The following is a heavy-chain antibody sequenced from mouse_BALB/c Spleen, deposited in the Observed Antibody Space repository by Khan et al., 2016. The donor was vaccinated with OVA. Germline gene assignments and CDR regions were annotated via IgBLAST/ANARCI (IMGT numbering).Heavy chain of an antibody. J-gene: IGHJ3*01. D-gene: IGHD3-2*02. CDR2: IYPGSGYI. CDR3: ARAGYGVFAH. V-gene: IGHV1-77*01. CDR1: GYTFTDFL. Sequence: QVQLQQSGPELVKPGASVKMSCKASGYTFTDFLISWLKQRPGQGLEWIGEIYPGSGYIYYNEKFKGKATLTSDKSSNTAYMQTSSLTSEDSAVYVCARAGYGVFAHWGQGTLVTVSA.